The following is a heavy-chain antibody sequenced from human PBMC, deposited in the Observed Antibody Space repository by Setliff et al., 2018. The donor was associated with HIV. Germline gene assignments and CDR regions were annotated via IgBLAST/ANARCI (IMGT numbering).Heavy chain of an antibody. V-gene: IGHV4-59*02. D-gene: IGHD3-22*01. Sequence: SETLSLTCTVSGASVNSHYWAWIRQPPGKGLEWIGSLYYCGDTNYNPSLKSRVTISADTSKNQFSLKLRSVTAADTAVYYCAGVLSSGYYDGPWGQGTLVIVSS. CDR3: AGVLSSGYYDGP. J-gene: IGHJ5*02. CDR1: GASVNSHY. CDR2: LYYCGDT.